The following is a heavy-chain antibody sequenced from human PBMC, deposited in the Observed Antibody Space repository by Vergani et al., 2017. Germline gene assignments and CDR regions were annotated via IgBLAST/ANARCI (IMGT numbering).Heavy chain of an antibody. D-gene: IGHD5/OR15-5a*01. CDR2: IVVGSGNT. V-gene: IGHV1-58*01. Sequence: QLVQSGPEVKKPGTSVKVSCKASGFTFTSSAVQWVRQARGQRLEWIGWIVVGSGNTNYAQKFQERVTITRDMSTSTAYMELSSLRSEDTAVYYCAADASSVYLGEDHDAFDIWGQGTMVTVSS. CDR3: AADASSVYLGEDHDAFDI. J-gene: IGHJ3*02. CDR1: GFTFTSSA.